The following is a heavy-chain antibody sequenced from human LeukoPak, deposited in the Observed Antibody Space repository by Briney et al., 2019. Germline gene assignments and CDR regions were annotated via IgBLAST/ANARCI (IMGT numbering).Heavy chain of an antibody. CDR2: IYYSGST. Sequence: SETLSLTCTVSGGSISSYYWSWIRQPPGKGLEWIGYIYYSGSTNYNPSLKSRVTISVDTSKNQFSLKLSSVTAADTAVYYCASHSGSYPLWYFDLWGRGTLVTVSS. CDR1: GGSISSYY. J-gene: IGHJ2*01. V-gene: IGHV4-59*01. D-gene: IGHD1-26*01. CDR3: ASHSGSYPLWYFDL.